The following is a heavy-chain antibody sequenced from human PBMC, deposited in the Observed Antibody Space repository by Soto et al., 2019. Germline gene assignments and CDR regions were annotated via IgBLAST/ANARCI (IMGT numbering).Heavy chain of an antibody. CDR3: ARHPRDGYNYGGSGIFDY. V-gene: IGHV4-39*01. J-gene: IGHJ4*02. CDR1: GGSVSSSSYW. Sequence: QLQLQESGPGLVKPSETLSLTCTVSGGSVSSSSYWWGRIRQPPGKGLEWIGDGYYSGSTYYNPSLTSRVTISVDTSKNQFSLKLSSVTAADTAVYYCARHPRDGYNYGGSGIFDYWGPGTLVTVSS. D-gene: IGHD5-12*01. CDR2: GYYSGST.